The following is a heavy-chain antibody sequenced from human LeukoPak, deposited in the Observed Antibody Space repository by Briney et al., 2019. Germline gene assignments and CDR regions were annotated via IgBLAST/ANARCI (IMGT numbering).Heavy chain of an antibody. J-gene: IGHJ6*02. D-gene: IGHD2-2*02. CDR3: ATVRHCSSTSCYRFPYGMDV. V-gene: IGHV1-24*01. CDR1: GYTLTGLS. Sequence: ASVKVSCKVSGYTLTGLSMHWVRQAPGKGLEWMGGFDPEDGETIYAQKFQGRVTMTEDTSTDTAYMELSSLRSEDTAVYYCATVRHCSSTSCYRFPYGMDVWGQGTTVTVSS. CDR2: FDPEDGET.